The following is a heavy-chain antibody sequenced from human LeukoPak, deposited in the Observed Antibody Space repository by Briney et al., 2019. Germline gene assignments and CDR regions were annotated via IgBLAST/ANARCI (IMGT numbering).Heavy chain of an antibody. CDR3: AKDMILRFLEWGSFDY. CDR2: ISGSGGST. CDR1: GFTFSSYA. V-gene: IGHV3-23*01. Sequence: GGSLRLSCAASGFTFSSYAMSWVRQAPGKGLEWVSAISGSGGSTYYADSVKGRFTISRDNSKNTLYLQMNSLRAEDTAVYYCAKDMILRFLEWGSFDYWGQGTLVTVSS. J-gene: IGHJ4*02. D-gene: IGHD3-3*01.